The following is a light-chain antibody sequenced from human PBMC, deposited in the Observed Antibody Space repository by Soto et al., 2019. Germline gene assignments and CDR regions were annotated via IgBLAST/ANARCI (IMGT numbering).Light chain of an antibody. J-gene: IGLJ2*01. CDR1: SSYVGNNY. V-gene: IGLV1-51*01. CDR3: GAWDSSLSAVV. CDR2: DNN. Sequence: QSVLTQPPSVSAAPGQKVTISCSGSSSYVGNNYVSWYQQLPETAPKLLIYDNNKRPSGIPDRFSGSKSGTSATLGITGLQTGDEADYYCGAWDSSLSAVVFGGGTKVTVL.